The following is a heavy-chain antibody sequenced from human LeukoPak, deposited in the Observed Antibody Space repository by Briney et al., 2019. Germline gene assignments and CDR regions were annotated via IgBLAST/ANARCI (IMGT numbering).Heavy chain of an antibody. CDR1: GYTFTSYG. V-gene: IGHV1-18*01. J-gene: IGHJ4*02. Sequence: ASVTVSCMASGYTFTSYGISWVRQAPGRGLEWMGWISAYNGNTNYAQKLQGRVTMTTDTSTSTAYMELRSLRSDDTAVYYCARPTRDYGGKGHYFDYWGQGTLVTVSS. D-gene: IGHD4-23*01. CDR2: ISAYNGNT. CDR3: ARPTRDYGGKGHYFDY.